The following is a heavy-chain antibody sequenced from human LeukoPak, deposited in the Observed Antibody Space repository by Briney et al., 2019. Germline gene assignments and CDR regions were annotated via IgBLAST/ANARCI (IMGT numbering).Heavy chain of an antibody. CDR1: GFTFSSYW. V-gene: IGHV3-7*01. CDR2: IKQDGSEK. D-gene: IGHD6-6*01. Sequence: TGGSLRLSCAASGFTFSSYWMSWVRQAPGKGLEWVATIKQDGSEKYYVDSVKGRFTISRDNAKNSLYLQMNSLRAEDTAVYYCARAGRGIAARREGYYYYYYMDVWGKGTTVTVSS. CDR3: ARAGRGIAARREGYYYYYYMDV. J-gene: IGHJ6*03.